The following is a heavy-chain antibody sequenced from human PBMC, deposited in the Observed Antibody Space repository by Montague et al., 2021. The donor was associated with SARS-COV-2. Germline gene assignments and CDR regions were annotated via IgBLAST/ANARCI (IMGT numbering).Heavy chain of an antibody. CDR1: GGSISSYY. Sequence: SETLSLTCTVSGGSISSYYWSWIRQPPGKGLEWIGYIYYSGSTNYNPSLKSRVTISVDTSKNQFSLKLSSVTAADTAVYFYASHVAAFWRGIDYWGQGTLVTVSS. D-gene: IGHD3-3*01. J-gene: IGHJ4*02. CDR2: IYYSGST. V-gene: IGHV4-59*01. CDR3: ASHVAAFWRGIDY.